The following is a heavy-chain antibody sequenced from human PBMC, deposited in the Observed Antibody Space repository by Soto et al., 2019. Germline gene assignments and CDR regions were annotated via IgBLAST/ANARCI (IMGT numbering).Heavy chain of an antibody. CDR3: ATELSVNPASPFDS. D-gene: IGHD3-10*01. CDR2: IIPIFGTP. J-gene: IGHJ4*02. V-gene: IGHV1-69*01. CDR1: GVTFSSET. Sequence: QVQLGQSGAEVKKPGSSVKVSCKASGVTFSSETVSWVRQAPGQGLEWMGGIIPIFGTPDYAQRFQGRVTITADESTATVYMQLSSLRSDDTAVYYCATELSVNPASPFDSWGQGTLVTGSS.